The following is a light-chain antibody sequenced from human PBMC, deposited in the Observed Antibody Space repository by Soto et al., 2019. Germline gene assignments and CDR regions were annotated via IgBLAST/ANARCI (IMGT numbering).Light chain of an antibody. Sequence: QSALTQPASVSASPGQAITISCTGTSSDVGGYNYVSWYQQHPGTAPKLMIYDVRNRPSGVSYRFSGSKSGNTASLAISGLQAEDEADYYCRSYESSRSLSVFGSGTKVTVL. CDR2: DVR. CDR3: RSYESSRSLSV. CDR1: SSDVGGYNY. J-gene: IGLJ6*01. V-gene: IGLV2-14*03.